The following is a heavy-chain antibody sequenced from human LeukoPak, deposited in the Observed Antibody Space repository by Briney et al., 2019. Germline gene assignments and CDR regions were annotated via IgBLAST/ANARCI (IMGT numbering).Heavy chain of an antibody. Sequence: PGGSLRLSCAASGFTFSSYGMHWVRQAPGKGLEWVAFMRYDGSNKNHADSMNGRFTITRDNSKNTLYLQMNSLRAEDTAVYYCAKANHYYDSSRLTTPPQHWGQGTLVTVSS. J-gene: IGHJ1*01. V-gene: IGHV3-30*02. CDR1: GFTFSSYG. D-gene: IGHD3-22*01. CDR2: MRYDGSNK. CDR3: AKANHYYDSSRLTTPPQH.